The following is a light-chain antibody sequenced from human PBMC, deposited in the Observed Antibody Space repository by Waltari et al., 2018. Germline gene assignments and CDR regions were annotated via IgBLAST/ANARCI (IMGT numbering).Light chain of an antibody. V-gene: IGKV3-15*01. J-gene: IGKJ4*01. CDR2: GAS. CDR1: QSISRD. CDR3: QQYNDWPLT. Sequence: EIVMTQSPATLSVSPGESATLSCRASQSISRDLAWYQQKPGQAPRLLISGASTRATGISGRFSGSGSGTDFTLTITSLQSEDCAVYYCQQYNDWPLTFGGGTKVEIK.